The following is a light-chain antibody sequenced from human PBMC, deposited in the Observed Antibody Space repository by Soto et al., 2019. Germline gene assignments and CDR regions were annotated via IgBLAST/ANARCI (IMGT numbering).Light chain of an antibody. J-gene: IGKJ1*01. Sequence: DIVLTQSPDYLAVSLGERATINCKSSHNILYSSGNKNYLSWYHQRPGQPHTLLYYGTFTRESEVPDRFSGIESRTHFALAIARLQAANGSVDYCQQYYSSHPTFGQGTKVAIK. CDR2: GTF. V-gene: IGKV4-1*01. CDR3: QQYYSSHPT. CDR1: HNILYSSGNKNY.